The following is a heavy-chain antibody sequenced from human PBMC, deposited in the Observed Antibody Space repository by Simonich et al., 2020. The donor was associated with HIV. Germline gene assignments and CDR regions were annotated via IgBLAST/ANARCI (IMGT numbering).Heavy chain of an antibody. J-gene: IGHJ3*02. CDR2: IYYIVNT. CDR3: ARVGIRMYAFDI. V-gene: IGHV4-31*03. Sequence: QVQLQESGPGLGKPSPTLSLPCPVSGGSISSDVYYWGCILQHPGKGLEWIGYIYYIVNTEYNPSLKSRVTISVDTSKNQFSLKLSAVTAADTAVYYCARVGIRMYAFDIWGQGTMVTVSS. CDR1: GGSISSDVYY. D-gene: IGHD1-20*01.